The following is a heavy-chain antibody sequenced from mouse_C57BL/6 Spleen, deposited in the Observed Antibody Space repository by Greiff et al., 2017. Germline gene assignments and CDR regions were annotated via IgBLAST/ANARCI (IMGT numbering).Heavy chain of an antibody. D-gene: IGHD4-1*01. CDR3: ARPNWEGWYFDV. J-gene: IGHJ1*03. CDR1: GFTFPDYY. V-gene: IGHV7-3*01. Sequence: DVMLVESGGGLVQPGGSLSLSCAASGFTFPDYYMSWVRQPPGKALEWLGFIRNKANGYTTEYSASVKGRFTISRDNSQSILYLQMNALRAEDSATYYCARPNWEGWYFDVWGTGTTVTVSS. CDR2: IRNKANGYTT.